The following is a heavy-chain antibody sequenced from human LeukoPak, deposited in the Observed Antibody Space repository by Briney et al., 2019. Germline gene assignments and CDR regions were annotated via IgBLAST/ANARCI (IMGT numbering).Heavy chain of an antibody. V-gene: IGHV3-23*01. CDR3: AKAGQQLSYWYFDL. CDR1: GFTFSGYA. D-gene: IGHD6-13*01. CDR2: ISGSGGST. J-gene: IGHJ2*01. Sequence: GGSLRLSCIASGFTFSGYAMSWVRQAPGKGLGWVSAISGSGGSTYYADSVKGRFTISRDNSKNTLYLQMNSLRAEDTAVYYCAKAGQQLSYWYFDLWGRGTLVTVSS.